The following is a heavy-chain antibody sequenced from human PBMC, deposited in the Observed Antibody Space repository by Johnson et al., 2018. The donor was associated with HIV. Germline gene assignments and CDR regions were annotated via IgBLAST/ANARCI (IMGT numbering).Heavy chain of an antibody. V-gene: IGHV3-23*04. CDR1: GFTFSSYA. CDR3: AKDLFSAAAGTRNAFDI. D-gene: IGHD6-13*01. J-gene: IGHJ3*02. Sequence: VRLVESGGGLVQPGGSLRLSCAASGFTFSSYAMSWVRQAPGKGLEWVSAISGSGGSTYYADSVPGRFTISRDNSKKPLYLKMNSLTAQDTAVYYCAKDLFSAAAGTRNAFDIWGQGTMVTVSS. CDR2: ISGSGGST.